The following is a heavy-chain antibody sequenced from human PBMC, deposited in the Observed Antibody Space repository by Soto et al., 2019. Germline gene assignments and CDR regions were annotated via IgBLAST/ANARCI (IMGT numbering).Heavy chain of an antibody. D-gene: IGHD2-2*01. CDR3: ARGPSTDKVEY. CDR2: IYNSGTT. J-gene: IGHJ4*02. CDR1: GDSISSGGYF. V-gene: IGHV4-30-4*01. Sequence: QVQLQESGPGLVGPSQTLSLICTVSGDSISSGGYFWSWIRQPPGKGLEWIGHIYNSGTTYSNPSLKSRVTISVDTSKNQFSLKLTSVTAADTAVYYCARGPSTDKVEYWGQGTLVTVSS.